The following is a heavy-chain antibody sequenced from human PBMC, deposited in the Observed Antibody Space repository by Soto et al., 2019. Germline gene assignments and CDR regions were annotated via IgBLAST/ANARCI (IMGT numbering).Heavy chain of an antibody. Sequence: QVQLVQSGAEVKEPGASVKVSCKASGYTFTGYYMYWVRQAPGQGLEWMGWINPYRGDTNYAQKFQGRVTMITDTSISTAYMELTRLTSDDTAVYYCASGWSSEYLHFWGQGTLVTVSS. CDR1: GYTFTGYY. CDR2: INPYRGDT. V-gene: IGHV1-2*02. CDR3: ASGWSSEYLHF. D-gene: IGHD6-19*01. J-gene: IGHJ1*01.